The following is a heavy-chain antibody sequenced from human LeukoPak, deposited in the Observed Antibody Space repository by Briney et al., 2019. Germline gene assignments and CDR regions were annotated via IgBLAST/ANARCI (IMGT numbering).Heavy chain of an antibody. V-gene: IGHV3-23*01. CDR1: GFSFSNYA. CDR2: ISGSGGTT. Sequence: GGLRLSCAASGFSFSNYALSWVRQAPGKGLEWVSVISGSGGTTYYADSVKGRFTISRDNSKSTLYLQMNSLRAEDTAVYYCAKGTYYYDSSGYSHFDYWGQGTLVTVSS. D-gene: IGHD3-22*01. J-gene: IGHJ4*02. CDR3: AKGTYYYDSSGYSHFDY.